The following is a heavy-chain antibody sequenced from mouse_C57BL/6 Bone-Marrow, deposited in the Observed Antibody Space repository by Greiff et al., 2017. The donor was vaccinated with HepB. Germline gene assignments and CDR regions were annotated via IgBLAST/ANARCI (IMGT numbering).Heavy chain of an antibody. CDR1: GYTFTSYW. CDR2: INPSSGYT. CDR3: AREVVASHWYFDV. V-gene: IGHV1-7*01. D-gene: IGHD1-1*01. J-gene: IGHJ1*03. Sequence: VQLQQSGAELAKPGASVKLSCKASGYTFTSYWMHWVKQRPGQGLEWIGYINPSSGYTKYNQKFKDKATLTADKSSSTAYMQLSSLTYEDSAVYYCAREVVASHWYFDVWGTGTTVTVSS.